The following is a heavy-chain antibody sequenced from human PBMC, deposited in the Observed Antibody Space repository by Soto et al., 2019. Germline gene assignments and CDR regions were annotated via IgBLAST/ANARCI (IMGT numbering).Heavy chain of an antibody. CDR3: ARGSYGGNSACSS. CDR2: IIPIFGTA. Sequence: ASVKVSCEAAGGTFSSYAISWVRQSPGQGLEWMGGIIPIFGTANYAQKFQGRVTITADESTSTAYMELSSLRSEDTAVYYCARGSYGGNSACSSWGQGTLVTVSS. D-gene: IGHD1-26*01. J-gene: IGHJ5*02. V-gene: IGHV1-69*13. CDR1: GGTFSSYA.